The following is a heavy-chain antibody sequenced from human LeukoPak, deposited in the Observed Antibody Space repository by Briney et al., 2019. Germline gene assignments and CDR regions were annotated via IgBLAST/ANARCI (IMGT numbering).Heavy chain of an antibody. Sequence: GGSLRLSCAASGFSFSNAWMSWVRPAPGKGLEWVGRFESTSSGGTADYTAPVKGRFTISRDDSETTVYLQMNGLKTEDTAVYYCTRVSTATFGYWGQGTLVTVSS. CDR2: FESTSSGGTA. CDR3: TRVSTATFGY. CDR1: GFSFSNAW. V-gene: IGHV3-15*04. D-gene: IGHD5/OR15-5a*01. J-gene: IGHJ4*02.